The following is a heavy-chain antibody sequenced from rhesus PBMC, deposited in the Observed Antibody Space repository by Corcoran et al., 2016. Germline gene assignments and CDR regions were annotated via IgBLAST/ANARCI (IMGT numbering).Heavy chain of an antibody. J-gene: IGHJ4*01. CDR2: INRGGIT. CDR1: GFPFSHFG. D-gene: IGHD2-15*01. Sequence: VHLVEPGGGLVQPEGSLKLSCASVGFPFSHFGMSWVRQGPGKGLVWCSGINRGGITYDADSVKGRFTISRENSKSTLSRQMNSLRPEDTAVYYCGKGLLGVDYWGQGVLVTVSS. CDR3: GKGLLGVDY. V-gene: IGHV3S5*01.